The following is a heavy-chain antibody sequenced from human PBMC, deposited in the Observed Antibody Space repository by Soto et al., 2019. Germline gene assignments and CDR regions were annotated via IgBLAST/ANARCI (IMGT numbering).Heavy chain of an antibody. Sequence: QIQLVQSGAEVKKPGDSVRVSCKTSGYIFKSHSVHWVRQAPGQRLEWMGWINGDNGYTKYSQKFQDRVTIIRDSSATTAYMELSSLTSEDTAVYYCARGSLCSSTSCSQGAYWGQGTLVTVSS. V-gene: IGHV1-3*01. CDR1: GYIFKSHS. CDR3: ARGSLCSSTSCSQGAY. D-gene: IGHD2-2*01. J-gene: IGHJ4*02. CDR2: INGDNGYT.